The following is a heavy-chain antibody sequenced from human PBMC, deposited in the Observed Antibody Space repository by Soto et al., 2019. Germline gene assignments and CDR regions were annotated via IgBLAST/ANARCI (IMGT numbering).Heavy chain of an antibody. J-gene: IGHJ4*02. CDR3: ARVGFGEFYFDY. D-gene: IGHD3-10*01. CDR2: INPNSGGT. V-gene: IGHV1-2*04. Sequence: QVQLVQSGAEVKKPGASVKVSCKASGYTFSGYYMHWVRQAPGQGLEWMGWINPNSGGTNYAQKFQGWVTMPRDTSISTAYMELIRLTSDDTAVYYGARVGFGEFYFDYWGQGALVTVSS. CDR1: GYTFSGYY.